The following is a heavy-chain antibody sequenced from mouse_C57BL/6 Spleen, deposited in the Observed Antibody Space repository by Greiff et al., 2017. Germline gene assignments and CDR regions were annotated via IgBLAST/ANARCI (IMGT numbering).Heavy chain of an antibody. J-gene: IGHJ2*01. Sequence: QVQLQQSGPELVKPGASVKISCKASGYAFTSSWMNWVKQRPGKGLEWIGRIYPGDGDTNYNGKFKGKATLTVDQSSSTAYMQLSSLTSEDSAVYFGARGYYYGSGLGYFDYWGQGTTLTVSS. V-gene: IGHV1-82*01. CDR3: ARGYYYGSGLGYFDY. CDR2: IYPGDGDT. CDR1: GYAFTSSW. D-gene: IGHD1-1*01.